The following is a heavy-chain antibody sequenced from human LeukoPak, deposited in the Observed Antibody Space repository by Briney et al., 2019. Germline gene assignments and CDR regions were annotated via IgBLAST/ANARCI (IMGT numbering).Heavy chain of an antibody. CDR2: ISGSGDST. V-gene: IGHV3-23*01. D-gene: IGHD3-10*01. J-gene: IGHJ3*02. CDR3: AKERVLLWFGESNDAFDI. CDR1: GFTFSSYA. Sequence: GGSLRLSCAASGFTFSSYAMSWVRQAPGKGLEWVSAISGSGDSTYYADSVKGRFTISRDNSKNTLYLQMNSLRAEDTAVYYCAKERVLLWFGESNDAFDIWGQGTMVTVSS.